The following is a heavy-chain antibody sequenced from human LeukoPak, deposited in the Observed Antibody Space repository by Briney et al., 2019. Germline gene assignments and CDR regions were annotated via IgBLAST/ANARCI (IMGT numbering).Heavy chain of an antibody. CDR3: ARVRAYYDILTGPQYYLDY. D-gene: IGHD3-9*01. Sequence: SETLSLTCTVSGGSISSYYWSWIRQPPGKGLEWIGYIYYSGSTNYNPSLKSRVTISVDTSKNQFSLKLSSVTAADTAVYYCARVRAYYDILTGPQYYLDYWGQGTLVTVSS. V-gene: IGHV4-59*01. CDR2: IYYSGST. J-gene: IGHJ4*02. CDR1: GGSISSYY.